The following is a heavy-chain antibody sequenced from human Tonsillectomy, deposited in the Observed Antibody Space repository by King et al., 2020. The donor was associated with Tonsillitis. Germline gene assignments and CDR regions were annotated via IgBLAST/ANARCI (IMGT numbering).Heavy chain of an antibody. CDR3: ARQRVASSSWF. CDR1: GGSISSSDYY. CDR2: VYYSRIT. Sequence: MQLQESGPGLVKPSETLYLTCTVSGGSISSSDYYGAWIRQPPGKGLEWIGMVYYSRITYYNPSHKSRVTMSVDTSKNQFSLKMSSVTAADTAVYFCARQRVASSSWFWGQGTLVIVST. J-gene: IGHJ4*02. V-gene: IGHV4-39*01. D-gene: IGHD6-13*01.